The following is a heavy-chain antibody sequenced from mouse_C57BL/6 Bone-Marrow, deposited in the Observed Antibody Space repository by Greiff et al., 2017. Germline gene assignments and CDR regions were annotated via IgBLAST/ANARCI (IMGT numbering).Heavy chain of an antibody. CDR3: VRGTTVVAPMDY. CDR1: GFTFNTYA. Sequence: EVQLVESGGGLVQPKGSLKLSCAASGFTFNTYAMHWVRQAPGQGLEWVARIRSKSSNYATYYADSVKDRFTISRDDSQSMLYLQMNNLKTEDTAMYYCVRGTTVVAPMDYWGQGTSVTVSS. D-gene: IGHD1-1*01. V-gene: IGHV10-3*01. CDR2: IRSKSSNYAT. J-gene: IGHJ4*01.